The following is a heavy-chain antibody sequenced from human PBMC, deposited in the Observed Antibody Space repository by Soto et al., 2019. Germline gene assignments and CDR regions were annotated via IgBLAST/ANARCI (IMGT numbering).Heavy chain of an antibody. J-gene: IGHJ4*02. CDR2: INDQGSSP. CDR1: GFTFNNYW. Sequence: GGSLRLSCAASGFTFNNYWMHWVRQAPGKGLVWVSRINDQGSSPSYADSVKGRFTISRDNAKNSLYLQMNSLRAEDTAVYYCARDYYDSSGYYPRFDYWGQGTLVTVSS. CDR3: ARDYYDSSGYYPRFDY. V-gene: IGHV3-74*01. D-gene: IGHD3-22*01.